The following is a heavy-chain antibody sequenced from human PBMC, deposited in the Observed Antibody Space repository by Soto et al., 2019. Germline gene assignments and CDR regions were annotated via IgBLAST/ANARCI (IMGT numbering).Heavy chain of an antibody. Sequence: SEPLSLTCAVYGGSFSGYYWSWIRQPPGKGLEWIGEINHSGSTNYNPSLKSRVTISVDTSKNQFSLKLSSVTAADTAVYYCARTKAYYDFWSCYYQSHSDYWGQGTLVIVSS. J-gene: IGHJ4*02. CDR3: ARTKAYYDFWSCYYQSHSDY. CDR2: INHSGST. D-gene: IGHD3-3*01. V-gene: IGHV4-34*01. CDR1: GGSFSGYY.